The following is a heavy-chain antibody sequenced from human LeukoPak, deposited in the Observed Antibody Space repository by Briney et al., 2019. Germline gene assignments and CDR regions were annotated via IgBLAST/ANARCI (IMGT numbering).Heavy chain of an antibody. CDR1: GGSISSGGYY. CDR3: ARSMVRGVIGTP. V-gene: IGHV4-31*03. Sequence: SETLSLTCTVSGGSISSGGYYWSWIRQHPGKGLEWIGYIYYSGSTYYNPSLKSRVTISVDTSKNQFSLKLSSVTAADTAVYYCARSMVRGVIGTPWGQGTLVTVPS. D-gene: IGHD3-10*01. CDR2: IYYSGST. J-gene: IGHJ5*02.